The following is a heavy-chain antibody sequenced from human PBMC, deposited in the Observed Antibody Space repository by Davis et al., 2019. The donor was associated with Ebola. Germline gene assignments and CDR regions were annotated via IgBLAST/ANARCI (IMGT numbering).Heavy chain of an antibody. J-gene: IGHJ5*02. D-gene: IGHD2-15*01. Sequence: SETLSLTCAVYGGSFSGYYWSWIRQPPGKGLEWIGEINHSGSTNYNPSLKSRVTISVDTSKNQFSLKLSSVTAADTAVYYCARGGLRYCSGGSCYSRRGKLNWFDPWGQGTLVTVSS. CDR1: GGSFSGYY. V-gene: IGHV4-34*01. CDR2: INHSGST. CDR3: ARGGLRYCSGGSCYSRRGKLNWFDP.